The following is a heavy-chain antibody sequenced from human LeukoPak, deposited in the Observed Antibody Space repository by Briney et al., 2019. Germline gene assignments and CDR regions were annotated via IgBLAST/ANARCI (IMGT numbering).Heavy chain of an antibody. CDR1: GYTFTSYF. CDR2: ISPYNGNT. Sequence: ASVTVSCKASGYTFTSYFMHWVRQAPGQGLEWMGWISPYNGNTKYAQKVQGRLTMTTDTSTSTAYMELRSLRSDDTAIYYCARDLYNWNYGGNWFDPWGQGTLVTVSS. V-gene: IGHV1-18*04. J-gene: IGHJ5*02. CDR3: ARDLYNWNYGGNWFDP. D-gene: IGHD1-7*01.